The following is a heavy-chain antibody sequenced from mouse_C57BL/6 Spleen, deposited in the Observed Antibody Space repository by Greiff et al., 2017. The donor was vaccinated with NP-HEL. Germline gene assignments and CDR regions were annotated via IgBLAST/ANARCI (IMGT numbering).Heavy chain of an antibody. J-gene: IGHJ2*01. D-gene: IGHD2-5*01. CDR2: INPNNGGT. V-gene: IGHV1-22*01. CDR3: ATSYYSNYDYFDC. CDR1: GYTFTDYN. Sequence: EVQLQQSGPELVKPGASVKMSCKASGYTFTDYNMHWVKQSHGKSLEWIGYINPNNGGTSYNQKFKGKATLTVNKSSSTAYMELRSLTSEYSAVYYCATSYYSNYDYFDCWGQGTTLTVSS.